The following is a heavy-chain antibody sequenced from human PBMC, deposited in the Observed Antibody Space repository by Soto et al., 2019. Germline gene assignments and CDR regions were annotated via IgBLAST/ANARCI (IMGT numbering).Heavy chain of an antibody. V-gene: IGHV3-23*01. CDR3: AKDHLKSGIAAANNGFDP. CDR2: ISGSGGST. J-gene: IGHJ5*02. Sequence: PGGSLILSCAASGFTFSSYAMSWVRQAPGKGLEWVSAISGSGGSTYYADSVKGRFTISRDNSKNTLYLQMNSLRAEDTAVYYCAKDHLKSGIAAANNGFDPWGQGTLVTVSS. D-gene: IGHD6-13*01. CDR1: GFTFSSYA.